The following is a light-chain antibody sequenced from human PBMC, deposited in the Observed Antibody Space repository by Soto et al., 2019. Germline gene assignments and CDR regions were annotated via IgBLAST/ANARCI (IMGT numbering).Light chain of an antibody. V-gene: IGKV1-5*03. Sequence: DIQMTQSPSTLSASPGDRVTITCRASRSIKNWLAWYQQKPGKAPDLLIFETSSTKSGVPSRFSGSGSETECTLTISSLHPDDFATYYCQQYHSSPYTFGQGNKLEIK. CDR2: ETS. CDR3: QQYHSSPYT. J-gene: IGKJ2*01. CDR1: RSIKNW.